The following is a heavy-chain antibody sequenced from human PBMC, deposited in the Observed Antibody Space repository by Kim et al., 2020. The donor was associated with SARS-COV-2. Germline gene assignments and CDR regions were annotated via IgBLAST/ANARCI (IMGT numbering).Heavy chain of an antibody. CDR3: ARDLPSQGGFYP. J-gene: IGHJ5*02. CDR2: ISSNGGST. Sequence: GGSLRLSCAASGFTFSSYAMHWVRQAPGKGLEYVSAISSNGGSTYYANSVKGRFTISRDNSKNTLYLQMGSLRAEDMAVYYCARDLPSQGGFYPWGQGTLVTVSS. CDR1: GFTFSSYA. V-gene: IGHV3-64*01.